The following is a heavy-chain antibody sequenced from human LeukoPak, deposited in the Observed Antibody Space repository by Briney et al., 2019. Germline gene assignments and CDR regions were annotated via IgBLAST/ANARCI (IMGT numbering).Heavy chain of an antibody. CDR2: TSFDGSYK. Sequence: GGSLRLSCAASGFTFSSYGMHWVRQAPGKGLEWVAMTSFDGSYKNYADSVKGRFTISRDNSKNRLYLQMNSLSAEDTAVYYCAKEFSGYLASFEYWGQGTLVTVSS. V-gene: IGHV3-30*18. CDR1: GFTFSSYG. D-gene: IGHD3-22*01. CDR3: AKEFSGYLASFEY. J-gene: IGHJ4*02.